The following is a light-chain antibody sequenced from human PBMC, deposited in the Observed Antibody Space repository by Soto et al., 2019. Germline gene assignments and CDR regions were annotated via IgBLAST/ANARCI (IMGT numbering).Light chain of an antibody. V-gene: IGLV3-21*02. CDR3: QVWDSSSDHPWV. J-gene: IGLJ1*01. CDR1: NIGSKT. CDR2: HDS. Sequence: SYELTQPPSVSVAPGQTARITCGGDNIGSKTVHWYQQRPGQAPVLAVYHDSDRPSGIPERFSGSNSGNTATLTISRVEAGDEADYYCQVWDSSSDHPWVFGTGTKVTVL.